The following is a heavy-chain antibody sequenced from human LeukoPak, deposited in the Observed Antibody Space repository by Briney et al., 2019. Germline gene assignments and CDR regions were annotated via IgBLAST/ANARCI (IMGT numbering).Heavy chain of an antibody. CDR3: AAESGHILTAIDP. CDR2: IVVGSGNT. CDR1: GFTFTSSA. V-gene: IGHV1-58*01. J-gene: IGHJ5*02. Sequence: GASVKVSCKASGFTFTSSAVQWVRQARGQRLEWIGWIVVGSGNTNYAQKFQERVTITRDMSTSTAYMELSSLRSEDTAVYYCAAESGHILTAIDPWGQGTLVTVSS. D-gene: IGHD3-9*01.